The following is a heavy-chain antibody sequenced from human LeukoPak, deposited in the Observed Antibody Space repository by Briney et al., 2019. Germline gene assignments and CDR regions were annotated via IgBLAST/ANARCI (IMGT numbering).Heavy chain of an antibody. Sequence: LGESLKISCKASGYSFTSYWIFWVRQMPGKGLEWMGRIDPTDSYTYYSPSFQGHVTISADKSISTAYLQWSSLKPSDTAMYYCARPLDSSAYYPDYWGQGTLVTVSS. CDR2: IDPTDSYT. J-gene: IGHJ4*02. CDR1: GYSFTSYW. V-gene: IGHV5-10-1*01. CDR3: ARPLDSSAYYPDY. D-gene: IGHD3-22*01.